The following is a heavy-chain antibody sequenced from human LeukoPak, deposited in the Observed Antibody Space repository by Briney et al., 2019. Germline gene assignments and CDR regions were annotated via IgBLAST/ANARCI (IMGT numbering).Heavy chain of an antibody. CDR1: GFTFSSYW. D-gene: IGHD6-13*01. Sequence: GGSLRFSCAASGFTFSSYWMSWVRQAPGKGLEWVANIKQDGSEKYYVDSVKGRFTISRDNAKNSLYLQMNSLRAEDTAVYYCAREGRGSSWLDYYYYGMDVWGQGTTVTVSS. J-gene: IGHJ6*02. CDR3: AREGRGSSWLDYYYYGMDV. V-gene: IGHV3-7*01. CDR2: IKQDGSEK.